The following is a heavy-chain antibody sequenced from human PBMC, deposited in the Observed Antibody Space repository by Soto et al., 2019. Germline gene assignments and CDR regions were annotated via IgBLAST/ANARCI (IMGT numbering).Heavy chain of an antibody. V-gene: IGHV3-11*01. Sequence: LSLTCAASGFTFSDYYMSWIRQAPGKGLEWVSYISSSGSTIYYADSVKGRFTISRDNAKNSLYLQMNSLRAEDTAVYYCATLIYCSSTSCLDYWGQGTLVTVSS. CDR1: GFTFSDYY. CDR2: ISSSGSTI. D-gene: IGHD2-2*01. CDR3: ATLIYCSSTSCLDY. J-gene: IGHJ4*02.